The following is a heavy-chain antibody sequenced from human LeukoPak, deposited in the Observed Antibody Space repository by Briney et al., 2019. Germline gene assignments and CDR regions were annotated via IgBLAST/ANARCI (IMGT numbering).Heavy chain of an antibody. D-gene: IGHD3-3*01. CDR3: ARVEHDFWSGYSYYFDY. CDR2: ISAYNGNT. J-gene: IGHJ4*02. V-gene: IGHV1-18*01. CDR1: GYTFTSYG. Sequence: ASVKVSCKASGYTFTSYGISWVRQAPGRGLEWMGWISAYNGNTNYAQKLQGRVTMTTDTSTSTAYMELRSLRSDDTAVYYCARVEHDFWSGYSYYFDYWGQGTLVTVSS.